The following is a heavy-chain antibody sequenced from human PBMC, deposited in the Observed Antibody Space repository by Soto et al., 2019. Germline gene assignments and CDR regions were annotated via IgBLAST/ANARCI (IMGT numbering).Heavy chain of an antibody. CDR3: ARHPLTYSSSWYWFDP. CDR2: MSYDGSNE. J-gene: IGHJ5*02. CDR1: GFAFSSYT. Sequence: GGSLRLSCAASGFAFSSYTMHWVRQAPGKGLEWVATMSYDGSNEYYADSVKGRFIISRDNSENTLHLQMNSLRVEDTAVYYCARHPLTYSSSWYWFDPRGQGTLVTVSS. D-gene: IGHD6-13*01. V-gene: IGHV3-30-3*01.